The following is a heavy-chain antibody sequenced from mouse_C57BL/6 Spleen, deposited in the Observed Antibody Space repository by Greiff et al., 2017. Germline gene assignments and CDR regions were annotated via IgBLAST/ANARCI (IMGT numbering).Heavy chain of an antibody. CDR3: AREKNWGGEYYAMDY. CDR2: IYPRSGNT. CDR1: GYTFTSYG. Sequence: VKLQESGAELARPGASVKLSCKASGYTFTSYGISWVKQRTGQGLEWIGEIYPRSGNTYYNEKFKGKATLTADKSSSTAYMELRSLTSEDSAVYFCAREKNWGGEYYAMDYWGQGTSVTVSS. D-gene: IGHD4-1*01. J-gene: IGHJ4*01. V-gene: IGHV1-81*01.